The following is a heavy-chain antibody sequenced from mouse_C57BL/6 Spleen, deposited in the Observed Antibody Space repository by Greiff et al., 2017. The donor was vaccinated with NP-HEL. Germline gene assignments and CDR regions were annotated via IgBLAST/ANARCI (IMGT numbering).Heavy chain of an antibody. D-gene: IGHD2-2*01. V-gene: IGHV1-52*01. CDR1: GYTFTSYW. J-gene: IGHJ1*03. Sequence: QVQLQQPGAELVRPGSSVKLSCKASGYTFTSYWMHWVKQRPIQGLEWIGNIDPSDSETHYNQKFKDKATLTVDKSSSTAYMQLSSLTSEDSAVYYCANGYPSYWYFDVWGTGTTVTVSS. CDR3: ANGYPSYWYFDV. CDR2: IDPSDSET.